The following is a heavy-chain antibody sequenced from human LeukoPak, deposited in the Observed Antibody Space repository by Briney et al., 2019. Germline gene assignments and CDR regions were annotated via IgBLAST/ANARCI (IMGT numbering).Heavy chain of an antibody. CDR1: GFTFRTYI. CDR3: AKDASPYSNYAVRRFDS. V-gene: IGHV3-23*01. J-gene: IGHJ4*02. Sequence: PGGSLRLSCTASGFTFRTYIMAWVRQVPGKGLEWISALSGDAMTTYYAVPVKGRFTISRDNFRNTLTLQMDSLRADDSAVYYCAKDASPYSNYAVRRFDSWGQGTLVTVSS. CDR2: LSGDAMTT. D-gene: IGHD4/OR15-4a*01.